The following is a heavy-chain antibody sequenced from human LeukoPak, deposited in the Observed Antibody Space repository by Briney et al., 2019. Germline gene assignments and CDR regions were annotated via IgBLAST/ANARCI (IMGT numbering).Heavy chain of an antibody. D-gene: IGHD4-17*01. V-gene: IGHV3-30*18. CDR1: GFTFSSYG. CDR2: ISYDGSNK. CDR3: AKDDKASYGVRYYYYGMDV. J-gene: IGHJ6*04. Sequence: GGSLRLSCAASGFTFSSYGMHWVRQAPGKGLEWVAVISYDGSNKYYADSVKGRFTISRDNSKNTLYLQMNSLRAEDTAVYYCAKDDKASYGVRYYYYGMDVWGKGTTVTVSS.